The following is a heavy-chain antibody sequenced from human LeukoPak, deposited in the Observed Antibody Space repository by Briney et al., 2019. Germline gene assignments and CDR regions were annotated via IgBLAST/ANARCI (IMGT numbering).Heavy chain of an antibody. V-gene: IGHV1-69-2*01. Sequence: ASVKVSCKAPGGTFSSYAISWVRQAPGKGLEWMGLVDPEDGETIYAEKFQGRVTITADTSTDTAYMELSSLRSEDTAVYYCATVNYRFDYWGQGTLVTVSS. J-gene: IGHJ4*02. CDR1: GGTFSSYA. CDR3: ATVNYRFDY. D-gene: IGHD1-7*01. CDR2: VDPEDGET.